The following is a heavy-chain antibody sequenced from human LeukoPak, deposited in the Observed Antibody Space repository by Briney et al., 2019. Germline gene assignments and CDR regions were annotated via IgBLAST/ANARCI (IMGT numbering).Heavy chain of an antibody. J-gene: IGHJ6*02. Sequence: GGSLRLSCAASGFTFSSYDMHGVRQAPGKGLEWVTLISYDGGNKYYGDSVKGRFTISRDNSKNTLYLQMNSLRAEDTAVYYCARDRKSWANYYGMDVWGQGTTVTVSS. CDR1: GFTFSSYD. CDR3: ARDRKSWANYYGMDV. D-gene: IGHD6-13*01. V-gene: IGHV3-30*03. CDR2: ISYDGGNK.